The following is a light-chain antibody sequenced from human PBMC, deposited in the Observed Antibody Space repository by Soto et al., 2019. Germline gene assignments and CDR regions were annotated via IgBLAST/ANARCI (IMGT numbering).Light chain of an antibody. CDR3: LQTYSTWT. V-gene: IGKV1-39*01. CDR1: QSISSN. CDR2: VAS. J-gene: IGKJ1*01. Sequence: DIQMTQSPSSLSASVGDRVTVTCRASQSISSNLSWYQQKPGKAPKLLIYVASSLQSGVPPRFSGSGSGTDFTLTISSLQPEDFATYYCLQTYSTWTFGRGTKVEIK.